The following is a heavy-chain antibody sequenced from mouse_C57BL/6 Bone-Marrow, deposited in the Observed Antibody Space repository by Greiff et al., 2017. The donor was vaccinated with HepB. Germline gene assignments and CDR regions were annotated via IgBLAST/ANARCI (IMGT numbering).Heavy chain of an antibody. J-gene: IGHJ4*01. CDR1: GYAFSSSW. Sequence: QVQLQQSGPELVKPGASVKISCKASGYAFSSSWMNWVKQRPGKGLEWIGRIYPGDGDTNYNGKFKGKATLTADKSSSTAYMQLSSLTSEDSAVYFCARTDTVVADYYAMDYWGQGTSVTVSS. CDR3: ARTDTVVADYYAMDY. D-gene: IGHD1-1*01. CDR2: IYPGDGDT. V-gene: IGHV1-82*01.